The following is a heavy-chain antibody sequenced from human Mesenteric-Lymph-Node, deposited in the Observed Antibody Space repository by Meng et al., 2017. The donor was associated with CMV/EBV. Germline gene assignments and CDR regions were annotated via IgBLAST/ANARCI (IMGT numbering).Heavy chain of an antibody. CDR1: GFTFSSYE. CDR3: ARVWKVPAASGGMDV. D-gene: IGHD2-2*01. Sequence: GESLKISCAASGFTFSSYEMNWVRQAPGKGLEWVSYISSSGSTIYYADSVKGRFTISRDNAKNSLYLQMNSLRAEDTAVYYCARVWKVPAASGGMDVWGQGTKV. V-gene: IGHV3-48*03. CDR2: ISSSGSTI. J-gene: IGHJ6*02.